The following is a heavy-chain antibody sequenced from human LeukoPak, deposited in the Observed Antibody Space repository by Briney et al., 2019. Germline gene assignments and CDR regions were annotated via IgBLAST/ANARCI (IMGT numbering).Heavy chain of an antibody. CDR2: IYTRGST. J-gene: IGHJ6*03. D-gene: IGHD4-11*01. Sequence: PSETLSLTCSVSGGSIRSYYWSWIRQPPGKGLEWIGYIYTRGSTSYNPSLKSRVTISVDTSKNQFSLKLSSVTAADTAVYYCARRGTVIHNYYCYYYMDVWGKGTTVTVSS. V-gene: IGHV4-4*09. CDR3: ARRGTVIHNYYCYYYMDV. CDR1: GGSIRSYY.